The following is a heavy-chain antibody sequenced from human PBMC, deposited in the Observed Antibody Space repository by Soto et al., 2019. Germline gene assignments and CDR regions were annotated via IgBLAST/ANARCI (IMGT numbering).Heavy chain of an antibody. Sequence: ASVKVCCKASGYTFTSYYMHWVRQAPGQGLEWMGIINPSGGSTSYAQKFQGRVTMTRDTSTSTVYMELSSLRSEDTAVYYCAISRDGYNFDYWGQGTLVTVSS. D-gene: IGHD5-12*01. V-gene: IGHV1-46*01. CDR3: AISRDGYNFDY. CDR2: INPSGGST. CDR1: GYTFTSYY. J-gene: IGHJ4*01.